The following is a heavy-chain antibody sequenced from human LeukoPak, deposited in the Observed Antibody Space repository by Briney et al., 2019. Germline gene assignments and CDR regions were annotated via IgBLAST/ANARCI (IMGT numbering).Heavy chain of an antibody. V-gene: IGHV3-21*01. D-gene: IGHD4-23*01. J-gene: IGHJ6*02. Sequence: PGGSLRLSCAGSGFTFSSYSMNWVRQAPGKGLEWVSSISSSSSYIYYADSVKGRFTISRDNAKNSLYLQMNSLRAEDTAVYYCARGASTVVTEGYYYYGMDVWGQGTTVTVSS. CDR3: ARGASTVVTEGYYYYGMDV. CDR1: GFTFSSYS. CDR2: ISSSSSYI.